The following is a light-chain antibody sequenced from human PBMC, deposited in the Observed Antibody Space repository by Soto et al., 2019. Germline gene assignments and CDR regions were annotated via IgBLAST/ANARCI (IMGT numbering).Light chain of an antibody. CDR1: QSISIY. V-gene: IGKV1-39*01. CDR3: QQTYTTPEIT. CDR2: GAS. Sequence: IQLTQSPSSLSPPVGDTVTIICRASQSISIYLNWYQLKPGKAPNLLLYGASYLKSGVPTTFSGSGSGTDFTLTISSLQPEDFAIYYCQQTYTTPEITFGPGTRVEIK. J-gene: IGKJ5*01.